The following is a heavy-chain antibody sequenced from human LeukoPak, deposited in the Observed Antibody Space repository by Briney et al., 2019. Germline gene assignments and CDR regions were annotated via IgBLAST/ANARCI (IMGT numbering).Heavy chain of an antibody. CDR3: ATDSGHSFSY. V-gene: IGHV3-74*03. CDR2: IYSDGSAT. Sequence: GGSLRLSCAASGFTFNTAWLHWVRQAPGKGLVWVSRIYSDGSATTYVEFVKGRFTISRDNAKNTLYLQMNSLRIEDTAVYYCATDSGHSFSYWGQGTEVTVSA. CDR1: GFTFNTAW. J-gene: IGHJ3*01. D-gene: IGHD3-16*01.